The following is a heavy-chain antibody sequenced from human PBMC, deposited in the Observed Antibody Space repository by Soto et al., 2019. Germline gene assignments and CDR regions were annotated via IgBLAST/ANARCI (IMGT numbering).Heavy chain of an antibody. V-gene: IGHV1-3*01. D-gene: IGHD1-26*01. CDR3: ARVSVSGSYRHRHHYWYFDL. J-gene: IGHJ2*01. Sequence: QVQLVQSGAEVKKPGASVKVSCKASGYTFTSYAMHWVRQAPGQRLEWMGWINAGNGNTKYSQKFQGGVTITRDTSARTAYMELSSLRSEDTAVYYRARVSVSGSYRHRHHYWYFDLWGRGTLVTVSS. CDR2: INAGNGNT. CDR1: GYTFTSYA.